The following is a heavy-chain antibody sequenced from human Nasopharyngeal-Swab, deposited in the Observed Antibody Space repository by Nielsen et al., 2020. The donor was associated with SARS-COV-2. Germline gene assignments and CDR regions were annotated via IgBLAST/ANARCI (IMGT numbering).Heavy chain of an antibody. Sequence: SLKISCAASGFTFSNYGIHWVRQAPGKGLEWVAVIWYDGSNKYYADSVKGRFTISRDNSKNTVYLQMNSLRAEDTAVYYCAAAPSGDYGGYWGQGTLVTVSS. D-gene: IGHD4-23*01. CDR1: GFTFSNYG. J-gene: IGHJ4*02. V-gene: IGHV3-33*01. CDR3: AAAPSGDYGGY. CDR2: IWYDGSNK.